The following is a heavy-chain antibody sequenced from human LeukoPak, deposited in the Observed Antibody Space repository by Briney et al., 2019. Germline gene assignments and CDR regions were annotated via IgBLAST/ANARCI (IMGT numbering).Heavy chain of an antibody. Sequence: SETLSLTCAVYGGSFSGYYWSWIRQPPGKGLEWIGEINHSGSTNYNPSLKSRVTMSVDTSKNQFSLKLSSVTAADTAVYYCARDGDSSGYYSFEWFDPWGQGTLVTVSS. CDR2: INHSGST. CDR3: ARDGDSSGYYSFEWFDP. V-gene: IGHV4-34*01. J-gene: IGHJ5*02. D-gene: IGHD3-22*01. CDR1: GGSFSGYY.